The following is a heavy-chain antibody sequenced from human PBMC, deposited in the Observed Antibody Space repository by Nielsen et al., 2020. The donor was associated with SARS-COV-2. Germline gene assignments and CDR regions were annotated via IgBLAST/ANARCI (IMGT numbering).Heavy chain of an antibody. D-gene: IGHD6-19*01. Sequence: ASVKVSCKASGYTFTAYAIHWVRQAPGQSLEWMGWIYAGNGNTKYSQKFQGRVTMTRDTSANTAYMELSSLSSEDTAVYYCARITPSSGWDYWGQGTLVTVSS. J-gene: IGHJ4*02. CDR2: IYAGNGNT. CDR1: GYTFTAYA. CDR3: ARITPSSGWDY. V-gene: IGHV1-3*01.